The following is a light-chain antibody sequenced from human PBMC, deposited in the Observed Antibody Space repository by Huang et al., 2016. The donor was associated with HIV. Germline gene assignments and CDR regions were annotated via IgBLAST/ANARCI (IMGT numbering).Light chain of an antibody. CDR3: QQYNYWPLYT. J-gene: IGKJ2*01. CDR2: GAS. Sequence: EIVMTQSPATLSVSPGERATLSCRASQSVRSNLAWYQQKPGQAPRLLIYGASSRATGIPARFSGSGSGTEFTRTISSLQSEDFAVYYCQQYNYWPLYTFGQGTKVEIK. V-gene: IGKV3-15*01. CDR1: QSVRSN.